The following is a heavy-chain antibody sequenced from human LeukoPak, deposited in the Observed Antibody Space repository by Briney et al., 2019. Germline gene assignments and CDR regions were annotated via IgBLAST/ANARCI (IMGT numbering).Heavy chain of an antibody. CDR3: AKDISSGSSSLDY. CDR2: ISWDGGST. J-gene: IGHJ4*02. CDR1: GFTFSSYA. V-gene: IGHV3-43D*03. D-gene: IGHD6-6*01. Sequence: GGSLRLSCAASGFTFSSYAMHWVRQAPGKGLEWVSLISWDGGSTYYADSVKGRFTISRDNSKNSLYLQMNSLRAEDTALYYCAKDISSGSSSLDYWGQGTLVTVSS.